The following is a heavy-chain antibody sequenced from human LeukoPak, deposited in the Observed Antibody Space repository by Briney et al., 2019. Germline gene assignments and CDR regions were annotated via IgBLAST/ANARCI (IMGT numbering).Heavy chain of an antibody. J-gene: IGHJ4*02. CDR3: XXXXXXLWFGEGLEYFDY. Sequence: HPGGSLRLSCAASGLTVSSNCMSWVRQAPGKGLEWVSFIYSGGNTYYADSVKGRFTISRDNSKNTLYLQMNSLRAEDTAVYYCXXXXXXLWFGEGLEYFDYWGQGTLVTVSS. V-gene: IGHV3-53*05. CDR1: GLTVSSNC. CDR2: IYSGGNT. D-gene: IGHD3-10*01.